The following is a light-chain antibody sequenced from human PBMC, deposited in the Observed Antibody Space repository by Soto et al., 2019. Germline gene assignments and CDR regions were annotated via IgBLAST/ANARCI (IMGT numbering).Light chain of an antibody. CDR3: MQGIHRPIT. CDR1: QSLVYSDGNTY. Sequence: DVVMTQSPLSLPVTLGQPASISCRSSQSLVYSDGNTYLTWFQQRPGQSPRRLIYKVSNRDSGVPDRFSGSGSGTDFTLKISRVEAEEVGVYYCMQGIHRPITFGQGTRLEIK. CDR2: KVS. V-gene: IGKV2-30*01. J-gene: IGKJ5*01.